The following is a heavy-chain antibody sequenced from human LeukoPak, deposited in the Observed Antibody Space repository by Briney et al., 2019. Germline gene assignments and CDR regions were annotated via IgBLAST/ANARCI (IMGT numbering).Heavy chain of an antibody. J-gene: IGHJ4*02. CDR3: ARTVAGYPDAYSDY. Sequence: GGSLRLSCAASGFTFSRHWMSWVRQAPGKGLERVAHMNQDGSAIYSVDSVKGRFTISRDNDKNSLYLQMNGLTVADTAVYYCARTVAGYPDAYSDYWGQGTLVTVSS. D-gene: IGHD6-19*01. CDR2: MNQDGSAI. CDR1: GFTFSRHW. V-gene: IGHV3-7*01.